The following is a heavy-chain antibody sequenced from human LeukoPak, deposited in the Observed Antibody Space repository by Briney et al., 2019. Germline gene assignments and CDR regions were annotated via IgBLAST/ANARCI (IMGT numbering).Heavy chain of an antibody. CDR1: GGSFSGYY. J-gene: IGHJ4*02. CDR3: ARERGLLWFGELLGVYFDY. CDR2: INHSGST. V-gene: IGHV4-34*01. D-gene: IGHD3-10*01. Sequence: SETLSLTCAVYGGSFSGYYWSWIRQPPGKGLEWIGEINHSGSTNYNPSLKSRVTISVDTSKNQFSLKLSSVTAADTAVYYCARERGLLWFGELLGVYFDYWGQGTLVTVSS.